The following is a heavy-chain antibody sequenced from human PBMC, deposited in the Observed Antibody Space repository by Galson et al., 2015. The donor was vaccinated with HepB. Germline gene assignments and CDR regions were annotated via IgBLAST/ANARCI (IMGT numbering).Heavy chain of an antibody. V-gene: IGHV3-11*03. CDR2: ISSSSYT. CDR1: GFTFSDYY. Sequence: SLRLSCAASGFTFSDYYMSWIRQAPGKGLEWVSYISSSSYTNYADSVKGRFTISRDNAKNSLYLQMNSLRAEDTAVYYCARKLSSVTTTHFDYWGQGTLVTVSS. J-gene: IGHJ4*02. D-gene: IGHD4-11*01. CDR3: ARKLSSVTTTHFDY.